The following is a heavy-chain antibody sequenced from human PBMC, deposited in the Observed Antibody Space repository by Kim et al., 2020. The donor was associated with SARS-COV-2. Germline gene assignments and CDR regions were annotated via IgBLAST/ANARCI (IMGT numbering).Heavy chain of an antibody. CDR1: GFTFTTYT. D-gene: IGHD4-17*01. J-gene: IGHJ5*02. V-gene: IGHV3-23*01. CDR3: AKELMVTTQTTGGDCFDA. CDR2: ICGGGGST. Sequence: GGSLRLSCAASGFTFTTYTMHWVRQAPGKGLEWVSGICGGGGSTYYADSVKGRFTISRDSSKNTLYLQMNSLRVEDTAVYYCAKELMVTTQTTGGDCFDAWGQGTLVTVSS.